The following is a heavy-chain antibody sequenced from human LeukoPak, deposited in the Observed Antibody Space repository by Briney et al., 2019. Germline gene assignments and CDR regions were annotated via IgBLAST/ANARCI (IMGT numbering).Heavy chain of an antibody. D-gene: IGHD5-12*01. Sequence: GRSLRLSCAASGFTFSSYGMHWVRQAPGKGLEWVAVISYDGSNKYYADSVKGRFTISRDNSKNTLYLQMNSLRAEDTAVYYCAKEEWLVWGQGTLVTVSS. CDR3: AKEEWLV. CDR1: GFTFSSYG. J-gene: IGHJ4*02. V-gene: IGHV3-30*18. CDR2: ISYDGSNK.